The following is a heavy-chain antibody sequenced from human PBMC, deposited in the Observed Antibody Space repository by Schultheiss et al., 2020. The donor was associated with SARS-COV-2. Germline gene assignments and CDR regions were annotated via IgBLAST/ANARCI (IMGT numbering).Heavy chain of an antibody. CDR3: ARGRRDGYNYNWFDP. CDR1: GFTVSSNY. V-gene: IGHV3-53*01. Sequence: GGSLRLSCAASGFTVSSNYMSWVRQAPGKGLDWVSVIYSGSSTYYADSVKGRFTISRDNSKNTLYLQMNSLRAEDTAVYYCARGRRDGYNYNWFDPLGQGTLGTVSS. D-gene: IGHD5-24*01. J-gene: IGHJ5*02. CDR2: IYSGSST.